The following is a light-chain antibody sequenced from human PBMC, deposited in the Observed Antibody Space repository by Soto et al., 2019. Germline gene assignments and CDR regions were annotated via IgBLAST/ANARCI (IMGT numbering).Light chain of an antibody. V-gene: IGKV3-11*01. CDR1: QSVGTY. CDR3: QQRVNWLT. CDR2: DAS. J-gene: IGKJ4*01. Sequence: EIVLTQSPAILSLSPGERATLSCRASQSVGTYLDWYQQKLGQAPRLLIYDASNRATGIPARFSGSGSGTDFTHTISSLEPEDFAVYYCQQRVNWLTFGGGTKVEL.